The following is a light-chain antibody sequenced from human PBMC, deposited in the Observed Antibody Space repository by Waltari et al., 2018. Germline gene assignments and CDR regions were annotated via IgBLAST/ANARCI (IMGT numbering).Light chain of an antibody. CDR3: ATWDDSLRGWV. CDR1: SPNIGKNF. J-gene: IGLJ3*02. CDR2: RNN. Sequence: QSVVTQPPSASGTPGHRVTISCSGSSPNIGKNFVYWYHQSPGTAPKLLIYRNNQRPSGVPDRFAGSKSGTSASLAISGLRSEDESDYYCATWDDSLRGWVFGGGTKLTVL. V-gene: IGLV1-47*01.